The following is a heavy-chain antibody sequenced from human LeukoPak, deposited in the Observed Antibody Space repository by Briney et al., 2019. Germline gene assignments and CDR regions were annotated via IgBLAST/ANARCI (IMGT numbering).Heavy chain of an antibody. V-gene: IGHV5-51*01. CDR3: ARIYDFWSGYYRFDY. J-gene: IGHJ4*02. CDR1: GYIFTSYR. CDR2: IYPADSDT. Sequence: GASLQISWKGSGYIFTSYRIGWVRQLPGKGLEWMGIIYPADSDTRYSPSLQGQVTISADKSISTAYLQWSSLKASDTAMYYCARIYDFWSGYYRFDYWGQGTLVTVSS. D-gene: IGHD3-3*01.